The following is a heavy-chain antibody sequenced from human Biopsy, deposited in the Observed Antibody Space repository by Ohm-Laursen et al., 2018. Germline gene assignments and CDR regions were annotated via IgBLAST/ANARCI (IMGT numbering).Heavy chain of an antibody. CDR2: ISYTGYT. V-gene: IGHV4-59*07. CDR1: GGSFTGHY. CDR3: ARLGSGDYFPTFFDF. J-gene: IGHJ4*02. Sequence: SDTLSLTCTVSGGSFTGHYWSWIRQPPGKGLEWIGHISYTGYTSYNASLKSRVTISVDTSKNQFSLKLSSVTAADTAVYYCARLGSGDYFPTFFDFWGQGALLTVSS. D-gene: IGHD5-12*01.